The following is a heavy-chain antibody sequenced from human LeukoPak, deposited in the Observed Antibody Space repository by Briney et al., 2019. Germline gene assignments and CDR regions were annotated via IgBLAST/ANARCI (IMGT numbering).Heavy chain of an antibody. Sequence: ASVKVSCKVSGYTLTELSMHGLRQAAGKGLEWMGGFDPEDGETIYAQKFQGRVTMTEDTSTDTAYMELSSLRSEDTAVYYCATLPGIEAEWGQGTLVTVSS. CDR1: GYTLTELS. J-gene: IGHJ4*02. CDR2: FDPEDGET. V-gene: IGHV1-24*01. D-gene: IGHD6-13*01. CDR3: ATLPGIEAE.